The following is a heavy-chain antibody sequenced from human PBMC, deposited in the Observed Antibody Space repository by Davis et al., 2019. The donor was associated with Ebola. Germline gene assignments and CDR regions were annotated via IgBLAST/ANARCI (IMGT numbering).Heavy chain of an antibody. V-gene: IGHV3-74*01. CDR2: TTTDGTRT. J-gene: IGHJ4*02. CDR1: GFTFSSYW. CDR3: ARVLSYCSGGSCPGRSDH. Sequence: PGGPLRPPCAALGFTFSSYWIHWVRQAPGKGLVRVSRTTTDGTRTRDADSVKGRFTISRDNAKKTLYLQMNSLRAEDTAVYYCARVLSYCSGGSCPGRSDHWGQGTLVTVSS. D-gene: IGHD2-15*01.